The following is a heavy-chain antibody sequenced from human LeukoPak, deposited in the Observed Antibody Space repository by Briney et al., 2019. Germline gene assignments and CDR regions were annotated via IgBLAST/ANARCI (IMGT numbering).Heavy chain of an antibody. Sequence: PGRSLRLSCAASGFAFSSYAMHWVRQAPGKGLEWVAVISYDESYKYYADSVTGRFTISRDNSRNTLYLQMNNLRIEDTAVYYCASVRGEWALPHFDYWGRGTLVTVSS. CDR1: GFAFSSYA. D-gene: IGHD1-26*01. J-gene: IGHJ4*02. CDR2: ISYDESYK. CDR3: ASVRGEWALPHFDY. V-gene: IGHV3-30*04.